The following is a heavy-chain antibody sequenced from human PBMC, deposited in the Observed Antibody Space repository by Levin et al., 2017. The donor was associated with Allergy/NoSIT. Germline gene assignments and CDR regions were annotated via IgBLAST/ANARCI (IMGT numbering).Heavy chain of an antibody. CDR1: GGSVNSNLYY. V-gene: IGHV4-39*01. Sequence: PGGSLRLSCTVSGGSVNSNLYYWGWIRQPPGKGLEWIGNVFSGASPYYNPSLKSRVTISVDTARNQFSLNLTSVTAADTAVYYCARNGDYCSGGRCWLRLDYWGQGIHVSVSS. CDR3: ARNGDYCSGGRCWLRLDY. CDR2: VFSGASP. D-gene: IGHD2-15*01. J-gene: IGHJ4*02.